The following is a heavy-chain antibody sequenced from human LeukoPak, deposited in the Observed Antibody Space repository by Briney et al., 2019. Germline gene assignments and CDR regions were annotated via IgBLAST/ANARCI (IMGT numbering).Heavy chain of an antibody. CDR3: AKESTGWFDP. CDR2: ISGSGGST. Sequence: GGSLRLSCAASGFILSSYAMSWVRQAPGKGLEWVSAISGSGGSTYYADSVKGRFTISRDNFKNTLYLQMNSLRAEDTAVYYCAKESTGWFDPWGQGTLVTVSS. J-gene: IGHJ5*02. V-gene: IGHV3-23*01. CDR1: GFILSSYA.